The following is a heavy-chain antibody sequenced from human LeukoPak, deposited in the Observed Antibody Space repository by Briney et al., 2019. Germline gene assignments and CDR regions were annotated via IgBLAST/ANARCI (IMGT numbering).Heavy chain of an antibody. D-gene: IGHD3-16*01. Sequence: SETLSLTCTLSGGSISINLWSWIRQPPGEGLEWIGYIRYSGNTNYNPSLRSRVTISVDTSKNQFSLKLSSVTAADTAVYYCARDVTPVTLWGQGTLVTVSS. J-gene: IGHJ4*02. CDR3: ARDVTPVTL. CDR2: IRYSGNT. CDR1: GGSISINL. V-gene: IGHV4-59*01.